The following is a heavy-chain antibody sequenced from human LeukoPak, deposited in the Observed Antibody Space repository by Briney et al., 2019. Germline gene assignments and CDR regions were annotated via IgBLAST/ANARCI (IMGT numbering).Heavy chain of an antibody. CDR1: GFTFSSYA. D-gene: IGHD6-13*01. Sequence: GGSLRLSCAASGFTFSSYAMSWVRQAPGKGLEWVSAISGSCGSTYYADSVKGRFTISRDNSKNTLYLQMNSLRAEDTAVYYCAKVRYIAAAGTDWFDPWGQGTLVTVSS. CDR3: AKVRYIAAAGTDWFDP. CDR2: ISGSCGST. V-gene: IGHV3-23*01. J-gene: IGHJ5*02.